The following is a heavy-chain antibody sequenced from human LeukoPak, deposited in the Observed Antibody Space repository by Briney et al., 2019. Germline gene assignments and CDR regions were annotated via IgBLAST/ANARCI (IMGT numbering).Heavy chain of an antibody. V-gene: IGHV3-30-3*01. CDR1: GFTFRNYA. CDR3: ARAGDYGSGSFRWRHFDY. J-gene: IGHJ4*02. Sequence: GRSLRLSCAASGFTFRNYALHWVRQAPGKGLEWVALISYDGSNKYYADSVKGRFTISRDNSKNTLYLQMNSLRPEDTAVYYCARAGDYGSGSFRWRHFDYWGQGTLVTVSS. D-gene: IGHD3-10*01. CDR2: ISYDGSNK.